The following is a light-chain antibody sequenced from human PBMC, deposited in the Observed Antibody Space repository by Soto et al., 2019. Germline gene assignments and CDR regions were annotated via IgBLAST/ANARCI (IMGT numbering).Light chain of an antibody. CDR3: QQYDSYSYT. J-gene: IGKJ2*01. Sequence: DIQMTQSPSTLSASVGDRVTITCRASQSISAWLAWYQQKPGKAPKLLIDKASSLESGAPSRFSGSGSGTEFTLTISSLQPDDFANYYCQQYDSYSYTFGQGTKLEI. CDR2: KAS. V-gene: IGKV1-5*03. CDR1: QSISAW.